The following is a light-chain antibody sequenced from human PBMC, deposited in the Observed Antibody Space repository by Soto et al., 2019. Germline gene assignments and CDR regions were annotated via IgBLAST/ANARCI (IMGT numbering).Light chain of an antibody. Sequence: QSVLTQPPSASGTPGQRVTISCSGRSSNIGSNTVSWYQQLPGTAPKLLIYSNNQRPSGVPDRFSGSKSGTSASLAISGLQSEDEADYYCAVWDDSLNGRYVFGTGTKLTVL. CDR2: SNN. J-gene: IGLJ1*01. V-gene: IGLV1-44*01. CDR1: SSNIGSNT. CDR3: AVWDDSLNGRYV.